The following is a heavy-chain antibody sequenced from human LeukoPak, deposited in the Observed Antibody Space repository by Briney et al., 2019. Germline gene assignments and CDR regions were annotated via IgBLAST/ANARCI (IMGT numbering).Heavy chain of an antibody. CDR3: ARTYIWGSFRSPFFDY. J-gene: IGHJ4*02. D-gene: IGHD3-16*02. Sequence: GGSLRLSCAASGFTFSNYAMRWVRQAPGKGLEYVSSISSNGGSTYYANSVKGRFTISRDNSKNTLYLQMGSLRAEDMAVYYCARTYIWGSFRSPFFDYWGQGTLVTVSS. CDR2: ISSNGGST. V-gene: IGHV3-64*01. CDR1: GFTFSNYA.